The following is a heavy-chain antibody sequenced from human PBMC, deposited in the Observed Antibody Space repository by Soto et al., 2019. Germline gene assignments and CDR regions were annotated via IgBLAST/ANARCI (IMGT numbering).Heavy chain of an antibody. V-gene: IGHV3-23*01. J-gene: IGHJ3*02. D-gene: IGHD2-8*01. CDR2: ISGSGGST. Sequence: GGSLRLSCAASGFTFSSCAMSWVRQAPGKGLVWGSAISGSGGSTYYADSVKGRFTISRDNSKNTLYLQMNSLRAEDPAVYYCETNADPNTVLMVYADAAFDIWGQGTMVTVSS. CDR1: GFTFSSCA. CDR3: ETNADPNTVLMVYADAAFDI.